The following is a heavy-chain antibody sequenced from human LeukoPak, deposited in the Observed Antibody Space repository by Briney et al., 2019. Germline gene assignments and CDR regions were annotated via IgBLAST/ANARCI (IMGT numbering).Heavy chain of an antibody. CDR1: GFTFSSHW. CDR3: ARVGSHSGSLSLIKRNYYYYYYMDV. J-gene: IGHJ6*03. CDR2: IKQDGSDK. V-gene: IGHV3-7*01. Sequence: GGSLRLSCAASGFTFSSHWMTWVRQAPGKGLEWVANIKQDGSDKYYVDSVKGRFTISRDNAKNSLYLQMNSLRAEDTAVYYCARVGSHSGSLSLIKRNYYYYYYMDVWGKGTTVTISS. D-gene: IGHD3-10*01.